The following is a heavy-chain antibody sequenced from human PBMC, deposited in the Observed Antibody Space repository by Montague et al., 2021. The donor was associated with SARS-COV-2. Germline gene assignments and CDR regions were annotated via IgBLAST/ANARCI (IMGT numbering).Heavy chain of an antibody. Sequence: SLRLSCAASGITVSRNYMNWVRQAPGKGLEWVSLIYSGGSTYYADSVKGRFTISRDNSKNTLYLQMNSLRAEDTAAYYCARDLLEIGGMDVWGQGTTVTVSS. CDR3: ARDLLEIGGMDV. V-gene: IGHV3-66*01. J-gene: IGHJ6*02. CDR2: IYSGGST. CDR1: GITVSRNY. D-gene: IGHD1-1*01.